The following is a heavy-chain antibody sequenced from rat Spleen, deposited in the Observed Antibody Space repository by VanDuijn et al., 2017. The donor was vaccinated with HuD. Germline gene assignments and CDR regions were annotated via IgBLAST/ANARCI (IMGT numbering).Heavy chain of an antibody. J-gene: IGHJ2*01. V-gene: IGHV5S23*01. CDR3: ARRHYGYTDYFDY. D-gene: IGHD1-9*01. Sequence: EVQLVESGGGLVQPGRSLKLSCAASGFTFSNYYMAWVRQAPTKGLEWVASITNSGGSTYYRDSVKGRFTISRDNAKNTQYLQMDSLRSEDTATYYCARRHYGYTDYFDYWGQGVMVTVSS. CDR2: ITNSGGST. CDR1: GFTFSNYY.